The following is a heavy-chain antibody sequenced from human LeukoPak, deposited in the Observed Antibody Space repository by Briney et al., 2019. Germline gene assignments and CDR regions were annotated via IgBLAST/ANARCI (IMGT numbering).Heavy chain of an antibody. V-gene: IGHV4-31*03. J-gene: IGHJ5*02. CDR3: ARGNPLYSSSWYDWFDP. CDR2: IYYSGST. D-gene: IGHD6-13*01. CDR1: GGSISSGGYY. Sequence: SETLSLTCTASGGSISSGGYYWSWIRQHPGKGLEWIGYIYYSGSTYYNPSLKSRVTISVDTSKNQFSLKLSSVTAADTAVYYCARGNPLYSSSWYDWFDPWGQGTLVTVSS.